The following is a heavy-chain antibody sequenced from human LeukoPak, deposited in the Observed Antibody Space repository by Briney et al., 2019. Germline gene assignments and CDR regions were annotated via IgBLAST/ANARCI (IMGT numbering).Heavy chain of an antibody. D-gene: IGHD2-2*01. CDR3: ARDVYCSSTTCSYYFDY. CDR2: IIPIFGTA. CDR1: GGTFSSYA. J-gene: IGHJ4*02. V-gene: IGHV1-69*01. Sequence: SVKVSCKASGGTFSSYAISWVRQAPGQGLGWMGGIIPIFGTANYAQKFQGRVTITADESTSTAYMELSSLRSEDTAVYYCARDVYCSSTTCSYYFDYWGQGTLVTVSS.